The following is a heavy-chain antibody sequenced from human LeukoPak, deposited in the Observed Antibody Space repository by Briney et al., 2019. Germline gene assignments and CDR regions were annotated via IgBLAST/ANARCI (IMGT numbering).Heavy chain of an antibody. V-gene: IGHV3-23*01. D-gene: IGHD6-6*01. CDR1: GFTFSSYA. Sequence: SGGSLRLSCAASGFTFSSYAMSWVRQAPGKGLEWVSAISGSGGSTYYADSVKGRFTISRDNAKNSLYLQMNSLRAEDTAVYYCARGRGQLVARSYYYYMDVWGKGTTVTVSS. CDR3: ARGRGQLVARSYYYYMDV. J-gene: IGHJ6*03. CDR2: ISGSGGST.